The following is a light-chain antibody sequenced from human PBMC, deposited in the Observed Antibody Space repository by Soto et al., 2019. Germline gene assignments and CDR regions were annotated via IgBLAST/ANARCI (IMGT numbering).Light chain of an antibody. J-gene: IGKJ5*01. CDR2: DAS. CDR3: QQRSNWPPIT. V-gene: IGKV3-11*01. Sequence: EIVLTQSPATLSLSPGERATLSCRASHSVSSYLGWYQQKPGQAPRRIIYDASNRATGIPARFSGSESGTDFTLTISRLEPEDFAVYYCQQRSNWPPITFGQGPRLELK. CDR1: HSVSSY.